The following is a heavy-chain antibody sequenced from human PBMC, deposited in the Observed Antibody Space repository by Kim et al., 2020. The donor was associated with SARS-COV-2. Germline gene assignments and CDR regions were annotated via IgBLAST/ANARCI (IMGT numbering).Heavy chain of an antibody. CDR2: ISSSSSTI. CDR1: GFTFSSYS. J-gene: IGHJ4*02. D-gene: IGHD2-2*01. Sequence: GGSLRLSCAASGFTFSSYSMNWVRQAPGKGLEWVSYISSSSSTIYYADSVKGRFTISRDNAKNSLYLQMNSLRDEDTAVYYCARDTVVPAVRVGYDLFGIFDYWGQGTLVTVSS. V-gene: IGHV3-48*02. CDR3: ARDTVVPAVRVGYDLFGIFDY.